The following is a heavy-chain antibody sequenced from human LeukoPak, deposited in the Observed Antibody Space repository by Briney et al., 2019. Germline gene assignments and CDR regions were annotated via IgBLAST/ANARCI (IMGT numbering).Heavy chain of an antibody. V-gene: IGHV4-34*01. D-gene: IGHD4-17*01. CDR3: ARGSTVTREFAVYYFDY. Sequence: PETLSLTCAVYGGSFSGYYWTWIRQPPGKGLEWIGEINHSGSVNYNPSLKSRVTISVDTSKNQFSLKLSSVTGTDTAVYYCARGSTVTREFAVYYFDYWGQGTLVTVSS. CDR1: GGSFSGYY. CDR2: INHSGSV. J-gene: IGHJ4*02.